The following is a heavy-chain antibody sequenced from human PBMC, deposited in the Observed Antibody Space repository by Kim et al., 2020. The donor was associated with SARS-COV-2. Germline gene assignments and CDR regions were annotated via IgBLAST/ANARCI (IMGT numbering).Heavy chain of an antibody. J-gene: IGHJ3*02. Sequence: GGSLRLSCAASGFTFSSYGMHWVRQAPGKGLEWVAVISYDGSNKYYADSVKGRFTISRDNSKNTLYLQMNSLRAEDTAVYYCAKAWWGGSYYSAFDIWGQGTMVTVSS. CDR1: GFTFSSYG. CDR2: ISYDGSNK. V-gene: IGHV3-30*18. D-gene: IGHD1-26*01. CDR3: AKAWWGGSYYSAFDI.